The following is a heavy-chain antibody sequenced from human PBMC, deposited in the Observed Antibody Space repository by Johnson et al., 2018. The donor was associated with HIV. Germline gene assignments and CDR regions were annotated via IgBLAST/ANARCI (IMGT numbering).Heavy chain of an antibody. CDR3: ANEVYAFDI. V-gene: IGHV3-23*04. CDR1: GSTFSSYA. D-gene: IGHD2-8*01. CDR2: ISVSGGGP. J-gene: IGHJ3*02. Sequence: VQLVESGGGLVQPGGSLRLSCAASGSTFSSYAMSGFRQAPGKGREWVSAISVSGGGPYYAASVKGGFTMSRDNSKNTLYLQMNSLRAEDTAVYYCANEVYAFDIWGQGTMVTVSS.